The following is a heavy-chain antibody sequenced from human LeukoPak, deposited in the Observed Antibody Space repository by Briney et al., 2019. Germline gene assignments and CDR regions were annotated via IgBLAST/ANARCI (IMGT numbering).Heavy chain of an antibody. CDR3: AKDSLQYYYGSGTPVGFDP. CDR2: ISGSGGST. J-gene: IGHJ5*02. Sequence: PGGSLRLSCAASGFTFSSYAMSWVRQAPGKELEWVSAISGSGGSTYYADSVKGRFTISRDNSKNTLYLQMNSLRAEDTAVYYCAKDSLQYYYGSGTPVGFDPWGQGTLVTVSS. CDR1: GFTFSSYA. V-gene: IGHV3-23*01. D-gene: IGHD3-10*01.